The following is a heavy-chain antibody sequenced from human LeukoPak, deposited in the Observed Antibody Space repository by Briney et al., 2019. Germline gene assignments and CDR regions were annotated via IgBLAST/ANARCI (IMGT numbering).Heavy chain of an antibody. CDR3: ARAVYGDYADWFDP. V-gene: IGHV4-59*12. CDR2: ISYSASS. Sequence: SETPSLTCTVSGGSISNYYWSWIRQPPGKGLEWLVYISYSASSNYNPSLKSRVSISVDTSKNQFSLKLSSVTAADTAVYYCARAVYGDYADWFDPWGQGTLVTVSS. CDR1: GGSISNYY. J-gene: IGHJ5*02. D-gene: IGHD4-17*01.